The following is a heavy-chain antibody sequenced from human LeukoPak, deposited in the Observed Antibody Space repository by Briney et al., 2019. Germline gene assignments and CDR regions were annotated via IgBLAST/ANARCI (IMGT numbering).Heavy chain of an antibody. CDR2: IKQDGSEK. V-gene: IGHV3-7*01. J-gene: IGHJ4*02. CDR1: GFTFSSYW. CDR3: AKQYYSSGSYYPAFDY. D-gene: IGHD3-10*01. Sequence: PGGPLRLSCAASGFTFSSYWMSWVRQAPGKGLDWVANIKQDGSEKYYVDSVKGRFTISRDNAKNSLYLQMNSLRAEDTAVYYCAKQYYSSGSYYPAFDYWGQGTLVTVSS.